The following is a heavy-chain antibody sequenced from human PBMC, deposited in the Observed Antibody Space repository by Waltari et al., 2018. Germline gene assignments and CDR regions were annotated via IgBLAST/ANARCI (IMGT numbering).Heavy chain of an antibody. CDR3: ARARISLILGATSAFDI. V-gene: IGHV4-34*01. CDR2: INHSGST. J-gene: IGHJ3*02. D-gene: IGHD1-26*01. Sequence: QVQLQQWGAGLLKPSETLSLTCAVYGGSFSGYYWSWIRQPPGKGLEWIGEINHSGSTNYNPSLKSRVTISVDMSKNQFSLKLSSVTAADTAVYYCARARISLILGATSAFDIWGQGTMVTVS. CDR1: GGSFSGYY.